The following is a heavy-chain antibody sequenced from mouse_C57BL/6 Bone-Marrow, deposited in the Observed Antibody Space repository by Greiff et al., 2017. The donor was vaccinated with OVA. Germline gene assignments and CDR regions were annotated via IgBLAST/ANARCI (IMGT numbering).Heavy chain of an antibody. CDR2: ISGGGGNT. J-gene: IGHJ3*01. Sequence: EVKLVESGGGLVKPGGSLKLSCAASGFTFSSYTMSWVRQTPEKRLEWVATISGGGGNTYYPDSVKGRFTISRDNAKNTLYLQMSSLRSEDTALYYCARHPYYYGSGSFAYWGQGTLVTVSA. D-gene: IGHD1-1*01. CDR3: ARHPYYYGSGSFAY. V-gene: IGHV5-9*01. CDR1: GFTFSSYT.